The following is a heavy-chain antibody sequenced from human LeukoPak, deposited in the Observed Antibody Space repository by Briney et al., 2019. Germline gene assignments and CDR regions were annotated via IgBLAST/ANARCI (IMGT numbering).Heavy chain of an antibody. CDR1: GFTFSSYA. D-gene: IGHD2-2*01. V-gene: IGHV3-23*01. CDR3: AKDAVVPAAILYAEYFQH. Sequence: GGSLRLSCAASGFTFSSYAMSWVRQAPGKGLEWVSAISSSGGSTYYADSVKGRFTISRDNSKNTLYLQMNSLRAEDTAVYYCAKDAVVPAAILYAEYFQHWGQGTLVTVSS. J-gene: IGHJ1*01. CDR2: ISSSGGST.